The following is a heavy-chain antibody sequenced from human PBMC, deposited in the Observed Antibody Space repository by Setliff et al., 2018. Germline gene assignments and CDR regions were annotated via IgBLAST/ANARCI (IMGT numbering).Heavy chain of an antibody. D-gene: IGHD2-15*01. V-gene: IGHV3-23*01. CDR1: GFTFSSYA. J-gene: IGHJ4*02. Sequence: QPGGSLRLSCAASGFTFSSYAITWVRQAPGKGREWVSMISGSAQTTYYADSVRGRFTISRDNSKNTVYLAMNSLRAEGTAVYYCAKRGPYCSGGTCHYYFDYWGQGTLVTVSS. CDR3: AKRGPYCSGGTCHYYFDY. CDR2: ISGSAQTT.